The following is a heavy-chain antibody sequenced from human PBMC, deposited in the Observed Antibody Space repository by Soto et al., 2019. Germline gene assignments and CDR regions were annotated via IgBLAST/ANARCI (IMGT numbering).Heavy chain of an antibody. CDR3: ARVPSP. CDR2: IYHSGST. V-gene: IGHV4-30-2*01. CDR1: GGPISSGGYS. J-gene: IGHJ5*02. Sequence: NPSETLSLTCAVSGGPISSGGYSWSWIRQPPGKGLEWIGYIYHSGSTYYNPSLKSRVTISVDRSKNQFSLKLSSVTAADTAVYYCARVPSPWGQGTLVTVSS.